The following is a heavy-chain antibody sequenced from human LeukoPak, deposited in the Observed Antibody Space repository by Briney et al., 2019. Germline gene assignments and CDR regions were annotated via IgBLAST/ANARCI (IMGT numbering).Heavy chain of an antibody. CDR2: ISAGGGT. V-gene: IGHV3-23*01. D-gene: IGHD5-18*01. CDR3: ARDRPNTAMAALFDY. CDR1: GFNFSNFG. Sequence: PGGSLRLSCAASGFNFSNFGMSWVRQAPGNGLEWVSAISAGGGTYYADTVKGRFTISRDNSKNTLYLQMNSLRAEDTAVYYCARDRPNTAMAALFDYWGQGTLVTVSS. J-gene: IGHJ4*02.